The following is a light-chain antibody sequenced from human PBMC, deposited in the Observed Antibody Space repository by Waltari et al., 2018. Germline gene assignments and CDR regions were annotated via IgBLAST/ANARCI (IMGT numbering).Light chain of an antibody. V-gene: IGLV2-14*03. CDR2: ELS. Sequence: QSALTQPASVSGSPGQSISIFCTGTSSDVGGHNYVSWYQQHPGKAPKFLIYELSNGPSTFSKRFTASKSGNTASLTISGLQAEDEADYYCSSYSSGSTLWVFGGGTKLTVL. J-gene: IGLJ3*02. CDR1: SSDVGGHNY. CDR3: SSYSSGSTLWV.